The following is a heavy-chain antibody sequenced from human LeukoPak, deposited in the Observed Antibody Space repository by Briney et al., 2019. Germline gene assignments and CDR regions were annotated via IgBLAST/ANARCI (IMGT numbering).Heavy chain of an antibody. J-gene: IGHJ3*02. CDR3: AKDLGYSYGRHLGGIRAFDI. V-gene: IGHV3-23*01. CDR2: ISGSGGST. Sequence: GGSLRLSCAASGFTFSSYGMSWVRQAPGKGLEWVSAISGSGGSTYYADSVKGRFTISRDNSKNTLYLQMNSLRAEDTAVYYCAKDLGYSYGRHLGGIRAFDIWGQGTMVTVSS. D-gene: IGHD5-18*01. CDR1: GFTFSSYG.